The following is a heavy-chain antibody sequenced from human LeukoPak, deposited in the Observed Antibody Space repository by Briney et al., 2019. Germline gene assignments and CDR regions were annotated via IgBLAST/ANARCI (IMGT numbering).Heavy chain of an antibody. CDR1: GGSISGTTYY. Sequence: PSETLSLTCTVSGGSISGTTYYWGWIRQPPGKGLEWIGSIYYSGSTYYNPSLKSRVTISVDTSKNQFSLNLSSVTAADTAVYYCASHAYNWNDGVDYWGQGTLVTVSS. D-gene: IGHD1-20*01. CDR2: IYYSGST. CDR3: ASHAYNWNDGVDY. J-gene: IGHJ4*02. V-gene: IGHV4-39*01.